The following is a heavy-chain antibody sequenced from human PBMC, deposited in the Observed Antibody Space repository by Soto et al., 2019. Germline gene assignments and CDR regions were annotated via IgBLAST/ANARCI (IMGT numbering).Heavy chain of an antibody. V-gene: IGHV3-30-3*01. J-gene: IGHJ4*02. D-gene: IGHD3-3*01. CDR1: GFTFSSYA. CDR3: ARDGPYYDFWSGYYNT. Sequence: GGSLRLSCAASGFTFSSYAMHWVRQAPGKGLEWVAVISYDGSNKYYADSVKGRFTISRDNSKNTLYLQMNSLRAEDTAVYYCARDGPYYDFWSGYYNTWGQGTLVTVSS. CDR2: ISYDGSNK.